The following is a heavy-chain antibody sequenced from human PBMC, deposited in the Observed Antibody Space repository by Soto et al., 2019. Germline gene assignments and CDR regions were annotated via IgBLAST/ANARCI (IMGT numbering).Heavy chain of an antibody. Sequence: GGSLRLSCAASGFTFSSYGMHWVRQTPGKGLEWVAVISFDGTNKYYADSVKGRFTISRDDSNNTLYLQMNSLRAEDTAVYYCAKVDHSTPYYYYYGMDVWGQGTTVTVSS. V-gene: IGHV3-30*18. CDR2: ISFDGTNK. J-gene: IGHJ6*02. D-gene: IGHD4-17*01. CDR1: GFTFSSYG. CDR3: AKVDHSTPYYYYYGMDV.